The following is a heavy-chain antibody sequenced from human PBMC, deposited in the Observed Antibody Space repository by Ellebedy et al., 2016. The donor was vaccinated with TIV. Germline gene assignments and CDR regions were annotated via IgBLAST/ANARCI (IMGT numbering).Heavy chain of an antibody. D-gene: IGHD3-9*01. Sequence: SETLSLXCAVYGGSFSGFYWTWIRQPPGKGLEWIGEINHSGSANYNPSLKSRVTVSVDTSKNQFSLRLTSVTAADTALYFCARDFEFDPHAFDLWGQGTMVTVSS. CDR2: INHSGSA. CDR1: GGSFSGFY. V-gene: IGHV4-34*01. J-gene: IGHJ3*01. CDR3: ARDFEFDPHAFDL.